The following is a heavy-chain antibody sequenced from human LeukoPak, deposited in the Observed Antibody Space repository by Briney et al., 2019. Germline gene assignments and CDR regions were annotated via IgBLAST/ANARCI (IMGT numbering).Heavy chain of an antibody. D-gene: IGHD2-21*01. Sequence: PGRSLRLSCAASGFTFSSYGMHWVRQAPGKGLEGVAVIWYDGSNKYYADSVKGRFTISRDNSKNTLYLQMNSLRAEDTAVYYCAKAPLAYCGGDCYSRWGQGTLVTVSS. J-gene: IGHJ4*02. CDR1: GFTFSSYG. V-gene: IGHV3-33*06. CDR2: IWYDGSNK. CDR3: AKAPLAYCGGDCYSR.